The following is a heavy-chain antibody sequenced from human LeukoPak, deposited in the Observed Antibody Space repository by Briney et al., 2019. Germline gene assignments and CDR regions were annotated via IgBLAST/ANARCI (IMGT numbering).Heavy chain of an antibody. D-gene: IGHD3-10*01. Sequence: GASVKVSCKASGYTFTCYYMHWVRQAPGEGLEWMGIINPSGGSTSYAQKFQGRVAMTRDTSISTAYMELSRLRSDDTAVYYCAREADYYGSGSYYPLDYWGQGTLVTVSS. V-gene: IGHV1-46*01. CDR1: GYTFTCYY. J-gene: IGHJ4*02. CDR3: AREADYYGSGSYYPLDY. CDR2: INPSGGST.